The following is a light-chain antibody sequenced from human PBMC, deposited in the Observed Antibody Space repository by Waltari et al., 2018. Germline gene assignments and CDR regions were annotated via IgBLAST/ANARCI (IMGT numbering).Light chain of an antibody. J-gene: IGKJ1*01. CDR3: QHYYSPPWT. V-gene: IGKV4-1*01. Sequence: DIVMTQSPDSLAVSLVERTTIHCHSTQIVLYSSNNKNYLAWYQQKPGQPAKLLISWASTRESGVPDRFSGSVSGTDCTLTISSLQDEDVAVYYCQHYYSPPWTFGQGTKVEIK. CDR2: WAS. CDR1: QIVLYSSNNKNY.